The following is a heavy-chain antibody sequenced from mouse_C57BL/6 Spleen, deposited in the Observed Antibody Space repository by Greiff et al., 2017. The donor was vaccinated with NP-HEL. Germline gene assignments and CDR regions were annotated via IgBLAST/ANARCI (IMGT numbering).Heavy chain of an antibody. Sequence: QVQLQQSGAELVKPGASVKLSCKASGYTFTSYWMQWVKQRPGQGLEWIGEIDPSDSYTNYTQKFKGKATLTVDTSSSTAYMQLSSLTSEDSAVYYCASRLRLGGLDYWGQGTTLTVSS. J-gene: IGHJ2*01. V-gene: IGHV1-50*01. CDR1: GYTFTSYW. CDR3: ASRLRLGGLDY. D-gene: IGHD3-2*02. CDR2: IDPSDSYT.